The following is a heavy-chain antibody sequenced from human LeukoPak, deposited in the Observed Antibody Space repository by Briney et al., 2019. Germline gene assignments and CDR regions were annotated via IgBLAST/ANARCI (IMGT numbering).Heavy chain of an antibody. D-gene: IGHD5-12*01. Sequence: GGSLRLSCAASGFTFDDYAMHWVRQAPGKGLEWVSGISWNSGSIGYADSVKGRFTISRDNSKNTLYLQMNSLRAEDTAVYYCAKDRQVSAWQPDYWGQGTLVTVSS. CDR2: ISWNSGSI. V-gene: IGHV3-9*01. CDR1: GFTFDDYA. J-gene: IGHJ4*02. CDR3: AKDRQVSAWQPDY.